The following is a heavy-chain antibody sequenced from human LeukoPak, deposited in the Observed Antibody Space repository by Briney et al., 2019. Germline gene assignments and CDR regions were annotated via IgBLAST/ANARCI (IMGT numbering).Heavy chain of an antibody. J-gene: IGHJ4*02. D-gene: IGHD3-9*01. CDR3: ARDKRYLYDILTGYYDY. CDR2: ISSSSSTI. V-gene: IGHV3-48*04. Sequence: WGSLTLSCAASGFTVSSNYMSWVRQAPGKGLEWVSYISSSSSTIYYADSVKGRFTISRDNAKNSLYLQMNSLRAEDTAVYYCARDKRYLYDILTGYYDYWGQGTLITVSS. CDR1: GFTVSSNY.